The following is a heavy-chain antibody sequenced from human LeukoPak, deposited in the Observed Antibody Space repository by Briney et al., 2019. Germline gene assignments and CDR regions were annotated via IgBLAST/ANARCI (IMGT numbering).Heavy chain of an antibody. CDR3: AKAEAVGDNRGGYYYYWIDT. D-gene: IGHD1-26*01. CDR2: ISASGANT. J-gene: IGHJ6*04. Sequence: PGGSLRVSCAASGFGFNSYAMNWVRQAPGKGLEWVSGISASGANTYYARSVKGRFSLSRDNSKNTPFLKINRLRTEETAVYYCAKAEAVGDNRGGYYYYWIDTWGKGTTVTVSS. V-gene: IGHV3-23*01. CDR1: GFGFNSYA.